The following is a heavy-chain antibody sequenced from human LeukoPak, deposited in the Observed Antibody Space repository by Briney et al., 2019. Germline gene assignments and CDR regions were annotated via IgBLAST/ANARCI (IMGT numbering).Heavy chain of an antibody. D-gene: IGHD2-15*01. CDR2: IYHRGSA. J-gene: IGHJ4*02. V-gene: IGHV4-59*08. CDR1: GGSISSYY. Sequence: SETLSLTCTVSGGSISSYYWSWIRQPPGKGLEWIGYIYHRGSANYNPSLKSRVAISLDTSKNQFSLKLSSVTAADTAVYYCARHPPGYCSGGSCYPPHFDYWGQGTLVTVSS. CDR3: ARHPPGYCSGGSCYPPHFDY.